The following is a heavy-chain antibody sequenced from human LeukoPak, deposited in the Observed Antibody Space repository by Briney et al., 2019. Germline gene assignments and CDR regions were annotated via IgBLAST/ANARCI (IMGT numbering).Heavy chain of an antibody. V-gene: IGHV3-23*01. Sequence: GGSLRLSCAASGFTFSSYAMSWVRQAPGKGLEWVSAISDSGGSTYYADSVKGRFTFSRDNSKNTLYLQMNSLRAEDTAVYYCAKDPPXXXGSSNWGQGTLVTVSS. CDR2: ISDSGGST. J-gene: IGHJ4*02. CDR3: AKDPPXXXGSSN. D-gene: IGHD3-10*01. CDR1: GFTFSSYA.